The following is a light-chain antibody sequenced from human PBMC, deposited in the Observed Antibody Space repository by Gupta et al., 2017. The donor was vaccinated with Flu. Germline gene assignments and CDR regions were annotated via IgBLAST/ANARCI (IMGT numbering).Light chain of an antibody. CDR1: SSDGGGYNY. CDR2: EVR. V-gene: IGLV2-14*01. J-gene: IGLJ3*02. CDR3: SSYTSSSTRV. Sequence: QSALTQPASVSGSPGQSITISCTGTSSDGGGYNYVPWYQQHPGKAPKLMIYEVRNRPSGVYNRFSGSKSGNTASLTISGLQAEDEADDYCSSYTSSSTRVFGGGTKLTVL.